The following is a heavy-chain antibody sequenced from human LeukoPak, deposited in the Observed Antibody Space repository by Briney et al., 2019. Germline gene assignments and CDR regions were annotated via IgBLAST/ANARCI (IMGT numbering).Heavy chain of an antibody. CDR2: LYSDGDT. J-gene: IGHJ6*03. D-gene: IGHD6-13*01. V-gene: IGHV3-53*01. CDR3: AKHSSWYYMDV. CDR1: GFTVITND. Sequence: GGSLRLSCAASGFTVITNDMTWVRQAPGKGLEWVSVLYSDGDTKYANSVKGRFTISRDNSKNTLYLQMNSLRAEDTAVYYCAKHSSWYYMDVWGKGTTVTVSS.